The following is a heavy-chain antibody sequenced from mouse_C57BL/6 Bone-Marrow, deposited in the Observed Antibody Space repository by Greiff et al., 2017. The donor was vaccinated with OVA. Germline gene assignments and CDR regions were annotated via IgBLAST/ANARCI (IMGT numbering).Heavy chain of an antibody. D-gene: IGHD1-1*01. J-gene: IGHJ2*01. CDR1: GYTFTDYE. CDR3: AREGLYYYGSSYDFDY. Sequence: QVQLQQSGAELVRPGASVTLSCKASGYTFTDYEMHWVKQTPVHGLEWIGAIDPETGGTAYNQKFKGKAILTADKSSSTAYMELRSLTSEDSAVYYCAREGLYYYGSSYDFDYWGQGTTLTVSS. CDR2: IDPETGGT. V-gene: IGHV1-15*01.